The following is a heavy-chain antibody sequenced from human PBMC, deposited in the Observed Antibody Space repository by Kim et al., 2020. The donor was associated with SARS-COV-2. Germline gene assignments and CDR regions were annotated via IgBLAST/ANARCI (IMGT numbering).Heavy chain of an antibody. J-gene: IGHJ4*02. CDR3: ARDYGDWG. V-gene: IGHV3-53*01. Sequence: GGRTYNPDSVKGRFTISRDNSKTTLYLQMTSLGAEDTAVYYCARDYGDWGWGQGTLVTVSS. CDR2: GGRT. D-gene: IGHD4-17*01.